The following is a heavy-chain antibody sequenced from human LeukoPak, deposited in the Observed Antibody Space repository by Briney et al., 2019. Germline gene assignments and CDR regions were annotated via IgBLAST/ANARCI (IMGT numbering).Heavy chain of an antibody. CDR3: ARDPEGYDSSGYYSY. V-gene: IGHV3-23*01. J-gene: IGHJ4*02. CDR2: ISGSGGST. D-gene: IGHD3-22*01. Sequence: PGGSLRLSCAASGFTFSSYAMSWVRQAPGKGLEWVSAISGSGGSTYYADSVKGRFTISRDNSKNTLYLQMNSLRAEDTAVYYCARDPEGYDSSGYYSYWGQGTLVTVSS. CDR1: GFTFSSYA.